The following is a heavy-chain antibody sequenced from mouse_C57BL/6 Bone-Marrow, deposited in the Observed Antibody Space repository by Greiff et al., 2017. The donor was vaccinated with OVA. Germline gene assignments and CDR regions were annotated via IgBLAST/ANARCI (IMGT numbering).Heavy chain of an antibody. Sequence: EVQLQESGTVLARPGASVKMSCKTSGYTFTSYWMHWVKQRPGQGLEWIGAIYPGNSDTSYNQKFKGKAKLTAVTSASTAYMALSSLTNEDSAVYYCTRVYYSNPLYAMDYWGQGTSVTVSS. D-gene: IGHD2-5*01. V-gene: IGHV1-5*01. CDR1: GYTFTSYW. CDR3: TRVYYSNPLYAMDY. J-gene: IGHJ4*01. CDR2: IYPGNSDT.